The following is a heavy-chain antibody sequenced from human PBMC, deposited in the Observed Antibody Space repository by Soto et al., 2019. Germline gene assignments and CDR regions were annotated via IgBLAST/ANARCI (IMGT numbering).Heavy chain of an antibody. V-gene: IGHV3-9*01. Sequence: EVQLVESGGGLVQPGRSLRLSCAASGFTFSNYAMHWVRQAPGKGLEWVSLITWNSGSLSYADSVKGRFTISRDNAKNYLYLDMNSLRPETTTLYYCANPFGSGSYPFDSWGQGTLVTVSS. CDR2: ITWNSGSL. J-gene: IGHJ4*02. D-gene: IGHD3-10*01. CDR3: ANPFGSGSYPFDS. CDR1: GFTFSNYA.